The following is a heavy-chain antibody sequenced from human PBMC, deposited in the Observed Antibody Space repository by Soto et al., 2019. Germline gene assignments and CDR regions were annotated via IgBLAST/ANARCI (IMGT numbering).Heavy chain of an antibody. CDR1: GFTFSSYS. CDR2: ISSSSSYI. D-gene: IGHD5-12*01. V-gene: IGHV3-21*01. CDR3: ARDSWVEVATIKRPSYFDN. Sequence: EVQLVESGGGLVKPGGSLRLSCAASGFTFSSYSMNWVRQAPGKGLEWVSSISSSSSYIYYADSVKGRFTISRDNAKNSLYLQMNSLRAEDTAVYYCARDSWVEVATIKRPSYFDNWGQGTLVTVSS. J-gene: IGHJ4*02.